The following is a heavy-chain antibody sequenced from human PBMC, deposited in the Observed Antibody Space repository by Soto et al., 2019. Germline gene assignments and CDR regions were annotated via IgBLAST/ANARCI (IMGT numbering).Heavy chain of an antibody. CDR1: VGSISSYY. Sequence: SETLSLTCTVSVGSISSYYWSWIRQPPGKELEWSGYIYYSGSTNYNPSLKSRVTISVDTSKNQFSLKLSSVTAADTAVYYCARDFSSYYYDSSGYYKDSRWFDPWGQGTLVTVSS. CDR2: IYYSGST. D-gene: IGHD3-22*01. V-gene: IGHV4-59*01. J-gene: IGHJ5*02. CDR3: ARDFSSYYYDSSGYYKDSRWFDP.